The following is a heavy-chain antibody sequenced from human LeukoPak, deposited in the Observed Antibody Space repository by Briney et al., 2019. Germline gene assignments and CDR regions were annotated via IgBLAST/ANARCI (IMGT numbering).Heavy chain of an antibody. D-gene: IGHD2-8*01. CDR2: INPDGDVT. V-gene: IGHV1-2*02. CDR1: GYSFTGYY. CDR3: ARGPNHYYYMYF. J-gene: IGHJ6*03. Sequence: ASVKVSCKASGYSFTGYYIHWVRQAPGQGLEWMGWINPDGDVTKSAQKFQGRVTMTTDKSINTVFMELSGLTSDDTALYYCARGPNHYYYMYFCGKGATVSVSS.